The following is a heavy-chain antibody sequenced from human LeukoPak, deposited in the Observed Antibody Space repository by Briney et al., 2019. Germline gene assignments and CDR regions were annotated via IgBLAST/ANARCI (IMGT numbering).Heavy chain of an antibody. Sequence: PSETLSLTCAVYGGSFSGYYWSWIRQPPGKGLEWIGEINHSGSTNYNPSLKSRVTISVDTSKNQFSLKLTSVTAADTAVYYCTRGPYGATLGYWAQGTLVAVSS. D-gene: IGHD1-26*01. CDR1: GGSFSGYY. CDR2: INHSGST. J-gene: IGHJ4*02. V-gene: IGHV4-34*01. CDR3: TRGPYGATLGY.